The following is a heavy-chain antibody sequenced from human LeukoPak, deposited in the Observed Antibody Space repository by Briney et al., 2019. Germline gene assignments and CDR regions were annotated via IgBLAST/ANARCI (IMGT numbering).Heavy chain of an antibody. J-gene: IGHJ3*02. CDR1: GYTFTSYA. D-gene: IGHD2-2*01. CDR2: ISAGNGNT. Sequence: ASVKVSCKASGYTFTSYAMNWVRQAPGQRLEWMGWISAGNGNTKYSQKFQGRVTMTTDTSTGTAYMELRSLRSDDTAVYYCASHKHCTSTSCYAFDIWGQGTMVTVSS. CDR3: ASHKHCTSTSCYAFDI. V-gene: IGHV1-3*01.